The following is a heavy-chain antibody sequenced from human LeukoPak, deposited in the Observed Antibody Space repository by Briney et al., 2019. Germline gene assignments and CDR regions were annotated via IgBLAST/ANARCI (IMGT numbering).Heavy chain of an antibody. CDR1: GFTFSSYS. J-gene: IGHJ5*02. CDR2: ISSSSTI. Sequence: GGSLRLSCAASGFTFSSYSMNWVRQAPGKGLEWVSYISSSSTIYYADSVKGRFTISRDNAKNSLYLQMNSLRAEDSAVYYCAKASCPPSGAWYNLLSWGRGTLVTVSS. CDR3: AKASCPPSGAWYNLLS. V-gene: IGHV3-48*01. D-gene: IGHD1-14*01.